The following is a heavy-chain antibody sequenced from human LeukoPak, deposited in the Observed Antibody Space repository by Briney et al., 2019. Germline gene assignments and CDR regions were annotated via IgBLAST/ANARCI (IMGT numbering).Heavy chain of an antibody. CDR1: GYSFITYW. J-gene: IGHJ4*02. CDR3: ARLEMTTVTTGNYFDY. V-gene: IGHV5-51*01. Sequence: GESLKISCKASGYSFITYWIGWVRQMPGKGLEWMGLIYPGDSDTRYSPSFQGQVTISADKSISTAYLQWSSLKASDTAMYYCARLEMTTVTTGNYFDYWGQGTLVTVSS. CDR2: IYPGDSDT. D-gene: IGHD4-17*01.